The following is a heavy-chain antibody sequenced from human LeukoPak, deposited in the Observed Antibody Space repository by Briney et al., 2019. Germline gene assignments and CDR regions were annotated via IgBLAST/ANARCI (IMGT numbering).Heavy chain of an antibody. CDR1: GGSTSSNNYY. CDR3: ARGSILKYGSGTYNY. D-gene: IGHD3-10*01. CDR2: FSYNGNT. V-gene: IGHV4-39*01. J-gene: IGHJ4*02. Sequence: SETLSLTCTVSGGSTSSNNYYWGWIRQFPGKGLQWIGSFSYNGNTYYNPSLKSRGAISVDTSKNQFSLKLSSVTAADTAVYYCARGSILKYGSGTYNYWGQGTLVTVSS.